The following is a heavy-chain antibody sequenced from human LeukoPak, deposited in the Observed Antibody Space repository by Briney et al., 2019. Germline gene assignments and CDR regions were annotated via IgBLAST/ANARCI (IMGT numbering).Heavy chain of an antibody. CDR2: ITASAGTT. CDR1: GFTFSTYA. J-gene: IGHJ4*02. CDR3: AKDPASGYCTGGTCYDSPFDS. V-gene: IGHV3-23*01. Sequence: GGSLRLSCAAYGFTFSTYAMTWVRQAPGKGLEWVSLITASAGTTYYADSVKGRFTISRDNSKNTLFLQMNSQRAEDTALYYCAKDPASGYCTGGTCYDSPFDSWGQGTLVTVSS. D-gene: IGHD2-15*01.